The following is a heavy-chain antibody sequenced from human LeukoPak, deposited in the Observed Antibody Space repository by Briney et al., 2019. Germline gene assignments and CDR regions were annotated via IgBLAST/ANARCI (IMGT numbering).Heavy chain of an antibody. D-gene: IGHD6-6*01. Sequence: GGSLRLSCAASGFTFSSYAMHWVRQAPGKGLEWVAVISYDGSNKYYADSVKGRFTISRDNSKNTLYLQMNSLRAEDTAVYYCAYSSSTSYYYYGMDVWGQGTTVTVSS. J-gene: IGHJ6*02. CDR3: AYSSSTSYYYYGMDV. CDR2: ISYDGSNK. V-gene: IGHV3-30*14. CDR1: GFTFSSYA.